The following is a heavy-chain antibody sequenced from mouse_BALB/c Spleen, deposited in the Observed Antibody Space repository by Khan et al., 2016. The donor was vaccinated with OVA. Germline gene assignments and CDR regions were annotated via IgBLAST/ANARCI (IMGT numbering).Heavy chain of an antibody. Sequence: EVELVESGGGLVKPGGSLKLSCAASGFTFSSYAMSWVRQTPEKRLEWVASISSGGSTYYPDSVKGRFTISRDNARNILYLQMSSLRSEDMAMYYCARTFWYFDVWGAGTTVTVSS. CDR3: ARTFWYFDV. CDR2: ISSGGST. CDR1: GFTFSSYA. V-gene: IGHV5-6-5*01. J-gene: IGHJ1*01.